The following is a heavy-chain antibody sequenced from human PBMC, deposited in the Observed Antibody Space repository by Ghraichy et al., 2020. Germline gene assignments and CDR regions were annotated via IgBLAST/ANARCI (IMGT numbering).Heavy chain of an antibody. D-gene: IGHD3/OR15-3a*01. Sequence: GGSLRLSCAASEFTFSSYAMSWVRQAPGKGLEWVSGISAGGGSTHYADSVKGRFSISRDNSKNTLYLQMNSLRAEDTAVYYCAKVAALDFYFEYWGQGTLVTVSS. CDR1: EFTFSSYA. CDR2: ISAGGGST. V-gene: IGHV3-23*01. CDR3: AKVAALDFYFEY. J-gene: IGHJ4*02.